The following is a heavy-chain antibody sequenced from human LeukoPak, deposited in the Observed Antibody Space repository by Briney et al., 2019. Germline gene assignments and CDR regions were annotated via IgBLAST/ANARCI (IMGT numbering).Heavy chain of an antibody. CDR3: ANGYYDFWSGYSYFDY. CDR2: ISGSGGST. CDR1: GFTFSSYA. J-gene: IGHJ4*02. D-gene: IGHD3-3*01. V-gene: IGHV3-23*01. Sequence: GGSLRLSCAASGFTFSSYAMSWVRQAPGKGLEWVSAISGSGGSTYYADSVKGRFTISRDNSKNTLYLQMSSLRAEDTAVYYCANGYYDFWSGYSYFDYWGQGTLVTVSS.